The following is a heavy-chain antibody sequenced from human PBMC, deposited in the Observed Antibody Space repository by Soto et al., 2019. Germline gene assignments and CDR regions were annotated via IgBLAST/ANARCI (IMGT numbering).Heavy chain of an antibody. Sequence: GGPLRLSCAASGFTFSSYAMSWVRQAPGKGLEWVSAISGSGGTTYYADSVKGRFTISRDNSKNTLYLQMNSLRAEDTAVYYCAKTYSSSRNPTFDYWGQGTLVTVSS. D-gene: IGHD6-6*01. CDR2: ISGSGGTT. J-gene: IGHJ4*02. CDR1: GFTFSSYA. CDR3: AKTYSSSRNPTFDY. V-gene: IGHV3-23*01.